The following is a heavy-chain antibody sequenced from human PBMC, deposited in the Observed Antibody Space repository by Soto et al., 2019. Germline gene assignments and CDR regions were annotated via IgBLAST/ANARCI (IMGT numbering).Heavy chain of an antibody. J-gene: IGHJ6*02. V-gene: IGHV1-8*02. CDR2: MNPINGAT. D-gene: IGHD6-13*01. CDR3: GRGPSPRAPADGTPYYFAMDV. CDR1: GYDFTAYD. Sequence: QVQLVQSGAEVKQSGASVKVSCKASGYDFTAYDINWVRQASGQGLEWMGWMNPINGATGSARRFQGRVSMTRNTATGTAYLELTSLRSDDSAVYYCGRGPSPRAPADGTPYYFAMDVWGQGTTVTVSS.